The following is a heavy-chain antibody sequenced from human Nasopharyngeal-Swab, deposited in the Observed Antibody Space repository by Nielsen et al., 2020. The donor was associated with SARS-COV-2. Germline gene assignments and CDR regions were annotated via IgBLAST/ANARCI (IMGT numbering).Heavy chain of an antibody. V-gene: IGHV6-1*01. CDR1: GDSVSSNNVG. CDR2: TYYGSKWYN. D-gene: IGHD3-9*01. CDR3: ARGFLQTGFDY. J-gene: IGHJ4*02. Sequence: SQTLSLTCAISGDSVSSNNVGWNWIRQSPSRGLEWLGRTYYGSKWYNHYAPSVKSRVTIKPDTSKNQFSLQMDSVTPEDSAVYYCARGFLQTGFDYWGQGPLVTVS.